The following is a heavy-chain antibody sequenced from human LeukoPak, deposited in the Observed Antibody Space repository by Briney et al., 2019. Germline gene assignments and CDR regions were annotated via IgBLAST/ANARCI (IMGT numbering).Heavy chain of an antibody. CDR3: AKDGRGTFDY. CDR2: ISYDGSNK. V-gene: IGHV3-30*18. CDR1: GVTFSSYG. Sequence: GRSLRLSCAASGVTFSSYGMHWVRQAPGKGLEWVAVISYDGSNKYYADSVKGRFTISRDNSKNTLYLQMNSLRVEDTAVYYCAKDGRGTFDYWGRGTLVTVSS. D-gene: IGHD1-1*01. J-gene: IGHJ4*02.